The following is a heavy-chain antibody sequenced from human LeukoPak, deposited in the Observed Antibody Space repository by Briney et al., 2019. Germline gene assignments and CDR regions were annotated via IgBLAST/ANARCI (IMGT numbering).Heavy chain of an antibody. V-gene: IGHV4-59*12. J-gene: IGHJ4*02. Sequence: SETLSLTCAVYDGSFTSYYWNWIRQSPGKGLEWLGNIHSRGTTNYNPSLKSRVTLSLDTSKSQFSLKLSSVTAADTAVYYCARYTAMNRFLDYWGQGTLVTVSS. CDR2: IHSRGTT. CDR3: ARYTAMNRFLDY. D-gene: IGHD5-18*01. CDR1: DGSFTSYY.